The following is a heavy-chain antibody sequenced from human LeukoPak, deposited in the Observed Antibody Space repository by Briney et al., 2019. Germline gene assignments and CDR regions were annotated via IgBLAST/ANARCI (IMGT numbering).Heavy chain of an antibody. Sequence: ASVKVSCKASGYTFTGYYMHWVRQAPGQGLEWMGWINTNTGNPTYAQGFTGRFVFSLDTSVSTAYLQISSLKAEDTAVYYCARGSSGWYWRWGQGTLVTVSS. V-gene: IGHV7-4-1*02. CDR1: GYTFTGYY. CDR2: INTNTGNP. J-gene: IGHJ4*02. D-gene: IGHD6-19*01. CDR3: ARGSSGWYWR.